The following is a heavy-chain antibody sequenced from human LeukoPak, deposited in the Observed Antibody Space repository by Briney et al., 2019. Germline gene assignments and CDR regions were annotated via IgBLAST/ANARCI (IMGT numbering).Heavy chain of an antibody. Sequence: ASVKVPCKASGYTFTSYGISWVRQAPGQGLEWMGWISAYNGNTNYALKLQGRVTMTTDTSTSTAYMELRSLRSDDTAVYYCARGGYDFWSGYYTGNWFDPWGQGTLVTVSS. CDR1: GYTFTSYG. CDR2: ISAYNGNT. CDR3: ARGGYDFWSGYYTGNWFDP. D-gene: IGHD3-3*01. J-gene: IGHJ5*02. V-gene: IGHV1-18*01.